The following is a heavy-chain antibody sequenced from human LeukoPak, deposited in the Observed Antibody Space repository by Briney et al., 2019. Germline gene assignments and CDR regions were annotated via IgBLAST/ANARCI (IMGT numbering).Heavy chain of an antibody. CDR2: FGGSGGTI. D-gene: IGHD2-21*02. V-gene: IGHV3-23*01. CDR1: GFTFSTYA. Sequence: GGSLRLSCAASGFTFSTYAMSWVRQAPGKGLEWVSHFGGSGGTIYYADSVKGRFTISRDNSKNTLYLQMNSLRAEDTAVYYCAKSDCCGDCHLLDYWGQGTLVTVSS. CDR3: AKSDCCGDCHLLDY. J-gene: IGHJ4*02.